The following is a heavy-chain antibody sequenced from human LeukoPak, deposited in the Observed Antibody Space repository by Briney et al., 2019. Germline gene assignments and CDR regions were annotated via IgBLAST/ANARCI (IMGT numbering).Heavy chain of an antibody. Sequence: GGSLTLSCVASGWTVSSNYMSSVRQAPGKGLEGVSVICSGGSTYYADSVKGRFTIYRDNSKNTLSHQMNSLRAEDTAVYYCAREVKGDRDAFDIWGQGTMVTVSS. D-gene: IGHD2-21*02. CDR3: AREVKGDRDAFDI. V-gene: IGHV3-66*02. CDR1: GWTVSSNY. J-gene: IGHJ3*02. CDR2: ICSGGST.